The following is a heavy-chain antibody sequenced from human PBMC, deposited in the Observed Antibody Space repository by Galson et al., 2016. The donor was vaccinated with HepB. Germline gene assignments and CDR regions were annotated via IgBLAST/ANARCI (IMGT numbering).Heavy chain of an antibody. Sequence: SLRLSCAASGFSVSSNYLSWVRQVPGKGLEWVSVIYSRGNTYYADSVKGRFTLSRDSSKNTLYLQMDSLRAEDTAMYYCARDKSGGYYGSGTYLRNYYAMDVWGQGTTVTVSS. CDR3: ARDKSGGYYGSGTYLRNYYAMDV. CDR1: GFSVSSNY. V-gene: IGHV3-53*01. D-gene: IGHD3-10*01. CDR2: IYSRGNT. J-gene: IGHJ6*02.